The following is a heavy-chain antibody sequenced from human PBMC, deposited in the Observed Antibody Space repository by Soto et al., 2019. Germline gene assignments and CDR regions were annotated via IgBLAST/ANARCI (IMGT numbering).Heavy chain of an antibody. V-gene: IGHV3-13*05. Sequence: PGGSLRLSCAASGFSFRDYDMHWVRQRKGKGLEWVSALGAARDPYYVGSVKGRFSVSRDNAQNSLFLQMNNLRVDDTAVYFCAGADLGRLPRRADYYYAMDVWGRGTTVTVSS. CDR2: LGAARDP. CDR1: GFSFRDYD. D-gene: IGHD2-15*01. CDR3: AGADLGRLPRRADYYYAMDV. J-gene: IGHJ6*02.